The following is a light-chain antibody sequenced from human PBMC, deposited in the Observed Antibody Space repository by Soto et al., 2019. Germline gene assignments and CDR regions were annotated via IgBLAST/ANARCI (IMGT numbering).Light chain of an antibody. V-gene: IGKV3-20*01. CDR2: GAS. J-gene: IGKJ3*01. Sequence: EIVLTQSPGTLSLSPGERATLSCRASQSVSSSYLAWYQQKPGQAPRLLIYGASGRATGIPDRFSGSGSGTDFPLPIRRLEPEDFAAYYCQQYGSSPLFPFGPGNKVDIK. CDR3: QQYGSSPLFP. CDR1: QSVSSSY.